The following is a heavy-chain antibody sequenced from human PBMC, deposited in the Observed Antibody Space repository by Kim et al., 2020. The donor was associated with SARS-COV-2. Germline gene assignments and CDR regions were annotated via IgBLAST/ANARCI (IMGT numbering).Heavy chain of an antibody. CDR3: ASAVSPPDSSGYYFYGMDV. V-gene: IGHV4-34*01. CDR1: GGSFSGYY. D-gene: IGHD3-22*01. J-gene: IGHJ6*02. Sequence: SETLSLTCAVYGGSFSGYYWSWIRQPPGKGLEWIGEINHSGSTNYNPSLKSRVTISVDTSKNQFSLKLSSVTAADTAVYYCASAVSPPDSSGYYFYGMDVWGQGTTVTVSS. CDR2: INHSGST.